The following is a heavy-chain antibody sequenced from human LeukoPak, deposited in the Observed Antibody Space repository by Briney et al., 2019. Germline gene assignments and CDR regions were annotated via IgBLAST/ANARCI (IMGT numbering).Heavy chain of an antibody. Sequence: GGSLRLCCAASGFIFSNYGFHWVRQAPGKGLEWVAVFWSDGRQKYYVDSVKGRFTISRDTSKKTVYLQMNSLRAEDTAVYYCARDDDGSGKYGQLYWGQGTLVTVSS. J-gene: IGHJ4*02. CDR1: GFIFSNYG. CDR3: ARDDDGSGKYGQLY. D-gene: IGHD3-10*01. CDR2: FWSDGRQK. V-gene: IGHV3-33*01.